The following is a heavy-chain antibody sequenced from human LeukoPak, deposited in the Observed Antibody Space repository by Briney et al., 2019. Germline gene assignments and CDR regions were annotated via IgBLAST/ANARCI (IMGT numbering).Heavy chain of an antibody. Sequence: GGSLRLSCSASGFTFSSSSMHWVRRAPGKGLVWVSRISSDGTSTNYADSVKGRFIISRDNAKNALYLQMNSLRAEDTAVYFCARVRSSSWFDYWGQGTLVAVSS. CDR3: ARVRSSSWFDY. V-gene: IGHV3-74*01. J-gene: IGHJ4*02. D-gene: IGHD6-13*01. CDR1: GFTFSSSS. CDR2: ISSDGTST.